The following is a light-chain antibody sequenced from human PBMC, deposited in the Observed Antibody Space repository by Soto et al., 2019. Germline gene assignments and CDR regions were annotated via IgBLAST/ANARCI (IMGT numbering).Light chain of an antibody. Sequence: ETVMTQSPATLSMSPGERATLSCRASQSLNSDLAWYQQKPGQAPRLLIYGASTRATGIPGRFSGSGSGTEFTVTFSSLQSEDFSVYYCQQYNSWPLTFGGGTKVDIK. J-gene: IGKJ4*01. CDR3: QQYNSWPLT. V-gene: IGKV3-15*01. CDR1: QSLNSD. CDR2: GAS.